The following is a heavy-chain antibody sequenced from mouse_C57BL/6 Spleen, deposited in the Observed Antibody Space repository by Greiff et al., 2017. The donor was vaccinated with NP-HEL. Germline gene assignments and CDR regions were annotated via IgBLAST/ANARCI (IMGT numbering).Heavy chain of an antibody. D-gene: IGHD1-1*01. V-gene: IGHV1-74*01. Sequence: QVQLQQPGAELVKPGASVKVSCKASGYTFTSYWMHWVKQRPGQGLEWIGRLHPSDSDTNYNQKFKGKATLTVDKSSSTSYMQLSSLTSEDSAVYYCAIPYGRSYGAMDYWGQGTSVTVSS. J-gene: IGHJ4*01. CDR3: AIPYGRSYGAMDY. CDR1: GYTFTSYW. CDR2: LHPSDSDT.